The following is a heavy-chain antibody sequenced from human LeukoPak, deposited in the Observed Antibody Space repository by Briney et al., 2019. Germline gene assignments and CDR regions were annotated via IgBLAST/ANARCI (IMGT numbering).Heavy chain of an antibody. CDR2: IYTSEST. D-gene: IGHD3-3*01. CDR3: ASSPLYYDFWSGYSYYYMDV. Sequence: SETLSLTCTVSGGSISSYYWSWIRQPPGKGPEWIGYIYTSESTNYNPSLKSRVTISVDTSKNQFSLKLSSVTAADTAVYYCASSPLYYDFWSGYSYYYMDVWGKGTTVTVSS. CDR1: GGSISSYY. V-gene: IGHV4-4*09. J-gene: IGHJ6*03.